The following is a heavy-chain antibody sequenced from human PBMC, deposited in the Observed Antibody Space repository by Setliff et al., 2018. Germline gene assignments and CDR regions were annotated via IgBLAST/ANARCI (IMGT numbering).Heavy chain of an antibody. CDR1: GDSISSYY. CDR3: ARAVDSSGYFPYWYFDL. J-gene: IGHJ2*01. D-gene: IGHD3-22*01. CDR2: KSNRGDT. V-gene: IGHV4-59*01. Sequence: SETLSLTCTVSGDSISSYYWSWIRQSPGKGLEWIGYKSNRGDTNSNPSLRSRLTMSVDTSKSQFSLNLTSVTAADTAVYFCARAVDSSGYFPYWYFDLWGRGALVTVSS.